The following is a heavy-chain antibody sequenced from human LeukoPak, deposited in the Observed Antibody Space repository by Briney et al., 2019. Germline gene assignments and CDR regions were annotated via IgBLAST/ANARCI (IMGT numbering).Heavy chain of an antibody. CDR1: GFTFSSYG. D-gene: IGHD3-22*01. CDR2: ISYDGSNK. J-gene: IGHJ4*02. Sequence: GRSLRLSCAASGFTFSSYGMHWVRQAPGKGLEWVAVISYDGSNKYYADSVKGRFTISRDNSKNTLYLQMNSLRAEDTAVYYCRVVITTTDSWGQGTLVTVSS. CDR3: RVVITTTDS. V-gene: IGHV3-30*03.